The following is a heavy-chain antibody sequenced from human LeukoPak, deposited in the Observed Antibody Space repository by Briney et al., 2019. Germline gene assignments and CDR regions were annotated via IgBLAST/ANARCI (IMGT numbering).Heavy chain of an antibody. V-gene: IGHV1-18*01. CDR1: DNTFASYG. CDR3: ARDKSSSWYDWFDP. CDR2: ISAYNGNT. D-gene: IGHD6-13*01. J-gene: IGHJ5*02. Sequence: KPGASVKVSCKASDNTFASYGISWVRRAPGQGLEWMGWISAYNGNTNYAQNLQGRVTMTTDTSTTTAYMELRSLRSDDTAVYYCARDKSSSWYDWFDPWGQGTLVTVSS.